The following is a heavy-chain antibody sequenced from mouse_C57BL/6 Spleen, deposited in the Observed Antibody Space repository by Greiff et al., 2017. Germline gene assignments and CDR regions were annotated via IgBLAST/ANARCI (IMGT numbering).Heavy chain of an antibody. CDR1: GYTFTEYT. D-gene: IGHD1-1*01. J-gene: IGHJ2*01. Sequence: QVQLQQSGAELVNPGASVKLSCKASGYTFTEYTIHWVKQRSGQGLEWIGWFYPGSGSIKYNEKFKDKATLTADKSSSTVYMELSRLTSEDSAVYFCARHGPPYYYGSTSYYFDYWGQGTTLTVSS. V-gene: IGHV1-62-2*01. CDR2: FYPGSGSI. CDR3: ARHGPPYYYGSTSYYFDY.